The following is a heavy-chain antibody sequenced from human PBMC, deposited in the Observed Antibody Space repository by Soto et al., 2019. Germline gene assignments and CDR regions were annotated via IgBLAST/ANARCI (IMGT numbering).Heavy chain of an antibody. V-gene: IGHV3-23*01. CDR3: AKDLFWGQSEY. D-gene: IGHD3-16*01. J-gene: IGHJ4*02. Sequence: PGGSLRLSCAASGFTFSSYAMSWVRQAPGKGLEWGSSISGSGGSTYYAESVKGRFTISRDNSKNTLYLQMNSLRADDTAVYYCAKDLFWGQSEYWGQGTLVTVSS. CDR2: ISGSGGST. CDR1: GFTFSSYA.